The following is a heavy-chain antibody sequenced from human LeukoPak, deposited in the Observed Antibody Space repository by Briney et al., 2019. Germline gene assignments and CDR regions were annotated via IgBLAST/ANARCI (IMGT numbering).Heavy chain of an antibody. D-gene: IGHD3/OR15-3a*01. CDR3: AREDFRSHFDY. CDR1: GFTFGNYN. J-gene: IGHJ4*02. V-gene: IGHV3-48*01. CDR2: ITSGSTTI. Sequence: GGSLKLSCAASGFTFGNYNMNWVRQAPGKGLEWVSYITSGSTTIYYADSVKGRFTISRDDSKNSLYLQMNSLRAEDTAVYYCAREDFRSHFDYWGQGTLVTVSS.